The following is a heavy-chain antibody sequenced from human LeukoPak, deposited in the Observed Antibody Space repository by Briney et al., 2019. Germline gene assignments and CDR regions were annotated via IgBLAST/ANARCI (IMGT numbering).Heavy chain of an antibody. V-gene: IGHV1-8*01. CDR1: GYTFTSYD. CDR3: ARGPLSSHGMDV. J-gene: IGHJ6*02. CDR2: KNPNSGRT. Sequence: ASVKVSCKASGYTFTSYDINWVRQATGQGLEWMGFKNPNSGRTGFAQKFQGRFTMTTDTSISTAYMELSSLTSEDTAVYYCARGPLSSHGMDVWGQGTTDTVSS.